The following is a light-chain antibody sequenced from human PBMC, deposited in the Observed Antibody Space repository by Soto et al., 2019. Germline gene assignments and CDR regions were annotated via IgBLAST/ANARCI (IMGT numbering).Light chain of an antibody. V-gene: IGLV2-8*01. J-gene: IGLJ1*01. CDR2: EVS. Sequence: QSVLTQPPSAAGSPGQSVTISCTGTSSDVGGYNYVSWYQQHPGKAPKLIISEVSKRPSGVPDRLSGSKSGSTASLTVSGLQAEDEADYYCTSHAGSNNYVFGTGTKVTVL. CDR3: TSHAGSNNYV. CDR1: SSDVGGYNY.